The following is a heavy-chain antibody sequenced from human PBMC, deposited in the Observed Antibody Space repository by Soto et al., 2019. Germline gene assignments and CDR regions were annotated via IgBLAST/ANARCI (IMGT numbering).Heavy chain of an antibody. CDR3: TRGSAVPPYFDPMDV. V-gene: IGHV3-72*01. Sequence: GGSLRLSCAGSGFTFSDHFMDWVRQAPGKGLEWVGRSRNRIDSYTTEYAASVKGRFTISRDGSENSMFLQMNSLKAEDTAVYYCTRGSAVPPYFDPMDVWGQGTTVTVSS. J-gene: IGHJ6*02. D-gene: IGHD1-26*01. CDR1: GFTFSDHF. CDR2: SRNRIDSYTT.